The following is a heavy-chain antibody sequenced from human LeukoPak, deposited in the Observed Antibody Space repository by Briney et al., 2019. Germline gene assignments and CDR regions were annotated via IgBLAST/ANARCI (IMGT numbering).Heavy chain of an antibody. CDR3: ARGDGYYYGSGSYCDF. J-gene: IGHJ4*02. Sequence: GGSLRLSCAASGFDVTSKYMTWARQTPEKGLDWVSVIYNAASTLYAASVKGRFTISRDKSKNTLYLEMNSLRAEDTAVYYCARGDGYYYGSGSYCDFWGQGTLVTVSS. CDR1: GFDVTSKY. D-gene: IGHD3-10*01. V-gene: IGHV3-66*01. CDR2: IYNAAST.